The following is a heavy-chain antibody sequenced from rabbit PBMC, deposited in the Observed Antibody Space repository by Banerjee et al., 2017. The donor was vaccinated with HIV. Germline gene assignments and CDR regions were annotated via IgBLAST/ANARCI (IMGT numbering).Heavy chain of an antibody. Sequence: QSLEESGGDLVKPGASLTLTCTASGFDLSSAYDMCWVRQAPGKGLEWIGCIYAGSSGNTWYASWAKGRFTISKTSSTTVTLQMTSLTAADTATYFCARDSVDGAGYHFNLWGQGTLVTVS. CDR1: GFDLSSAYD. V-gene: IGHV1S40*01. CDR3: ARDSVDGAGYHFNL. D-gene: IGHD7-1*01. CDR2: IYAGSSGNT. J-gene: IGHJ4*01.